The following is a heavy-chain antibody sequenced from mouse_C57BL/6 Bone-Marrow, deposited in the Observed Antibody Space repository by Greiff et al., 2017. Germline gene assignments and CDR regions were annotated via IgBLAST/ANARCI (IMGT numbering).Heavy chain of an antibody. CDR2: INPSTGGT. Sequence: EVQLQQSGPELVKPGASVKISCKASGYSFTGYYMNWVKQSPEKSLEWIGEINPSTGGTTYNRKFKAKATLTVDKSSSTAYMQLKSLTSEDSAVDYCARSQLTVAWFAYWGQGTLVTVSA. CDR3: ARSQLTVAWFAY. D-gene: IGHD4-1*01. V-gene: IGHV1-42*01. CDR1: GYSFTGYY. J-gene: IGHJ3*01.